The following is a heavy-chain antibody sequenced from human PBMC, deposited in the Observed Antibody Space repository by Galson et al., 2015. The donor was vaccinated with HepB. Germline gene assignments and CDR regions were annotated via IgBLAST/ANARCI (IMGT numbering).Heavy chain of an antibody. Sequence: SLRLSCAASGFTFDNYAMNWVRQSPAKGLEWVASIEHHGSTAYYTRSVKGRFTISRDNSKNTLGLLMNSLRAEDTAIYYCAKDYFERSGWYRDAFEIWGQGTIVTVSS. D-gene: IGHD6-19*01. CDR2: IEHHGSTA. V-gene: IGHV3-23*01. CDR1: GFTFDNYA. J-gene: IGHJ3*02. CDR3: AKDYFERSGWYRDAFEI.